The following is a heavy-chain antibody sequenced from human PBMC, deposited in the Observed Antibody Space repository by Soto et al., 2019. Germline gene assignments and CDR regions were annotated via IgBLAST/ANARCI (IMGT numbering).Heavy chain of an antibody. J-gene: IGHJ5*01. D-gene: IGHD1-26*01. Sequence: EVQLVESGGGLAQPGGSLRLSCAASGFTFSSFWMHWVRQAPGKGLVWVSRISSDGSSTSYADSVKGRFTISRDNAKNTLELQMNSLRAEDTAVYYCAQRQSGWYVSWGQGTLVTVSS. CDR3: AQRQSGWYVS. CDR1: GFTFSSFW. V-gene: IGHV3-74*01. CDR2: ISSDGSST.